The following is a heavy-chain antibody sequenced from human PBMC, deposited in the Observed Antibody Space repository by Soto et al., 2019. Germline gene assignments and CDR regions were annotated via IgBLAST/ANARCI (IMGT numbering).Heavy chain of an antibody. V-gene: IGHV4-34*01. D-gene: IGHD2-2*01. CDR2: INHSGST. Sequence: SETLSLTCAVYGGSFSGYYWSWIRQPPGKGLEWIGEINHSGSTNYNPSLKSRVTISVDTSKNQFSLKLSSVTAADTAVYYCAREILYCSSTSCSRRADWFEPWGQGTPGTASS. J-gene: IGHJ5*02. CDR3: AREILYCSSTSCSRRADWFEP. CDR1: GGSFSGYY.